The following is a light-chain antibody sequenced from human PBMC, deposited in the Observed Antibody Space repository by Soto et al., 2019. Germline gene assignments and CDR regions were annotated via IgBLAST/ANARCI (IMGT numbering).Light chain of an antibody. CDR3: QTWGTGIHV. CDR2: LNSDGSH. Sequence: QLVLTQSPSASASLGASVKLTCTLSSGHSSYAIAWHQQQPEKGPRYLMKLNSDGSHSKGDGIPDRSSGSSSRAERYLTISGLQSDDEADYYCQTWGTGIHVFGGGTKLTVL. CDR1: SGHSSYA. J-gene: IGLJ2*01. V-gene: IGLV4-69*01.